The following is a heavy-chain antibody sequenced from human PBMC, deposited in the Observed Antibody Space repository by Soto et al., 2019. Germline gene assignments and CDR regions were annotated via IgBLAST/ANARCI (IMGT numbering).Heavy chain of an antibody. Sequence: GGSLRLSXAASGFTCSSYDMSWVRQAPGKGLEWVSTILVDGRTFYVDSVKGRFTISRDNSKNTVYLQMNSLTAGDTALYYCAKATATGGGAFDICGQGTMVT. D-gene: IGHD2-8*02. V-gene: IGHV3-23*01. J-gene: IGHJ3*02. CDR1: GFTCSSYD. CDR2: ILVDGRT. CDR3: AKATATGGGAFDI.